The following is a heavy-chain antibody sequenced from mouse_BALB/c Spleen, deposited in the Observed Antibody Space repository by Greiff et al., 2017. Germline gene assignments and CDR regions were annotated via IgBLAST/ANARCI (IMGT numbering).Heavy chain of an antibody. V-gene: IGHV1S137*01. Sequence: VKLMESGAELVRPGVSVKISCKGSGYTFTDYAMHWVKQSHAKSLEWIGVISTYYGDASYNQKFKGKATMTVDKSSSTAYMELARLTSEDSAIYYCARREGMDYWGQGTSVTVSS. CDR3: ARREGMDY. J-gene: IGHJ4*01. CDR2: ISTYYGDA. CDR1: GYTFTDYA.